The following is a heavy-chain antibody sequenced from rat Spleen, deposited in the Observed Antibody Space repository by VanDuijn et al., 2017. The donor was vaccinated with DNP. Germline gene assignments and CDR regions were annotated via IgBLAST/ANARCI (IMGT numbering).Heavy chain of an antibody. CDR2: IWTGGST. J-gene: IGHJ2*01. CDR1: GFSLTSYH. CDR3: ARAYYGYKAYFDY. Sequence: QVQLKESGPGLVQPSQTLSLACTVSGFSLTSYHVHWVRQPSGKGLEWMGGIWTGGSTEYNSALKSRLNINRDTSKSQVFLKMNSLQTEDTATYYCARAYYGYKAYFDYWGQGVMVTVSS. D-gene: IGHD1-9*01. V-gene: IGHV2-30*01.